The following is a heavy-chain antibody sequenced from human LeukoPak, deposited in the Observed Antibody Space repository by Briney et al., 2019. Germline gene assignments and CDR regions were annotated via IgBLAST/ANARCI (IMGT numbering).Heavy chain of an antibody. D-gene: IGHD6-13*01. J-gene: IGHJ4*02. CDR2: ISGSGGST. CDR3: AKSYSNSWTGSDY. Sequence: AGGSLRLSCAASGFTFNNYAMSWVRQAPGKGLEWVSAISGSGGSTYYADSVKGRFTISRDNSKSTLYLQMNSLRAEDTAVYYCAKSYSNSWTGSDYWGQGALVTVSS. V-gene: IGHV3-23*01. CDR1: GFTFNNYA.